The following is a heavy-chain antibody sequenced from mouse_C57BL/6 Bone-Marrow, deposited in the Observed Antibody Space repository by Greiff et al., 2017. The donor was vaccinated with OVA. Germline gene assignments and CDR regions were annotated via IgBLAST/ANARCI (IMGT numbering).Heavy chain of an antibody. V-gene: IGHV1-59*01. CDR3: ARRTGRAVDY. CDR2: IDPSDSYT. J-gene: IGHJ2*01. CDR1: GYTFTSYW. Sequence: VKLQQPGAELVRPGTSVKLSCKASGYTFTSYWMHWVKQRPGQGLEWIGVIDPSDSYTNYNQKFKGKATLTVDTSSSTAYMQLSSLTSEDSAVYYCARRTGRAVDYWGQGTTLTVSS. D-gene: IGHD4-1*01.